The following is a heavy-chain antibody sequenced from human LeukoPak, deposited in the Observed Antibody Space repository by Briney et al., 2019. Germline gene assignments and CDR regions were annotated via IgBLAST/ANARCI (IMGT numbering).Heavy chain of an antibody. CDR2: ISSSSSYI. V-gene: IGHV3-21*01. Sequence: GGSLRLSCAASGFTFSSYSMSWVRQAPGKGLEWVSSISSSSSYIYYADSVKGRFTISRDNAKNSLYLQMNSLRAEDTAVYYCARGPFGGVIVKLDYWGQGTLVTVSS. CDR1: GFTFSSYS. CDR3: ARGPFGGVIVKLDY. J-gene: IGHJ4*02. D-gene: IGHD3-16*02.